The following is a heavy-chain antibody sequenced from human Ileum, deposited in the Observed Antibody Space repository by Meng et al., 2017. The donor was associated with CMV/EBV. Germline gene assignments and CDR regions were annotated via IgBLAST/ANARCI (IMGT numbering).Heavy chain of an antibody. Sequence: ATAFALSTDGMNIVRHAPGQGQGCVSSVTSSSSYTYYTYSVRGRFTITRNNAKNTLYPQMNSLRVEDTAVYYCARHRAERLMRYHDYWGQGTLVTVSS. D-gene: IGHD2-8*01. J-gene: IGHJ4*02. CDR3: ARHRAERLMRYHDY. CDR2: VTSSSSYT. CDR1: AFALSTDG. V-gene: IGHV3-21*01.